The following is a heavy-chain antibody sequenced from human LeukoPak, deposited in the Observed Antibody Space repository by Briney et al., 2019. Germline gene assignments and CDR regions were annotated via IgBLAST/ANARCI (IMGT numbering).Heavy chain of an antibody. CDR2: IYYSGNT. CDR3: ARGPRGYCSGGSCYHY. V-gene: IGHV4-61*01. J-gene: IGHJ4*02. CDR1: GASVSSESYY. D-gene: IGHD2-15*01. Sequence: SETLSLTCTVSGASVSSESYYWSSIRQPPGKGLEWIGYIYYSGNTNYSPSLKSRVTISVDTSKNQFSLRLSSVTAADTAVYYCARGPRGYCSGGSCYHYWGQGTLVTVSS.